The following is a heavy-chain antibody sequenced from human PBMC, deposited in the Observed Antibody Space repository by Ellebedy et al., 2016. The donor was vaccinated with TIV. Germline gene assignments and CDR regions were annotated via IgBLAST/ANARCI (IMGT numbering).Heavy chain of an antibody. CDR1: GFTFSSYA. CDR2: ISYDGSKK. Sequence: GESLKLSCVASGFTFSSYAMHWVRQAPGKGLEWVAVISYDGSKKYHVDSVKGRFTISRDDSKNTLYLQMNSLRAEDTAVYYCATSAGSCTFCYYYYYGMDVWGQGTTVTVSS. D-gene: IGHD3-3*02. V-gene: IGHV3-30*04. J-gene: IGHJ6*02. CDR3: ATSAGSCTFCYYYYYGMDV.